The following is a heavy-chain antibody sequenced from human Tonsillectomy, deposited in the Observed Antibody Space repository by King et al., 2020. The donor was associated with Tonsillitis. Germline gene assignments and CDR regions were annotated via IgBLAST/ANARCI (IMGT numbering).Heavy chain of an antibody. CDR2: IQTSGNT. J-gene: IGHJ5*02. D-gene: IGHD2-15*01. CDR1: GDSISSGGHH. V-gene: IGHV4-61*02. Sequence: PLQESGPGLVKPSQTLSLTCTVSGDSISSGGHHWSWIRQPAGKGLEWIGRIQTSGNTNYNPSLKSRVTMSIDTSKNQFSLSLSSVTAADTAVYYCEGGWTWGRGTLVTVSS. CDR3: EGGWT.